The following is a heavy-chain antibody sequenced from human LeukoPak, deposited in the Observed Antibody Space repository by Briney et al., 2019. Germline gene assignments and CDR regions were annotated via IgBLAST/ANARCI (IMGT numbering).Heavy chain of an antibody. V-gene: IGHV3-30*18. J-gene: IGHJ4*02. CDR3: AKSLALRYLDWLLVGY. D-gene: IGHD3-9*01. Sequence: PGGSLRLSCAASGFTFSSYDMHWVRQAPGKGLEWVAVISYDGSNKYYADSVKGRFTISRDNSKNTLYLQMDSLRAEDTAVYYCAKSLALRYLDWLLVGYWGQGTLVTVSS. CDR1: GFTFSSYD. CDR2: ISYDGSNK.